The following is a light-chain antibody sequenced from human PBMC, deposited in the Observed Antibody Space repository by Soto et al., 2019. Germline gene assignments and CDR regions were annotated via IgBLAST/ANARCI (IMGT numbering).Light chain of an antibody. V-gene: IGKV3-15*01. Sequence: EIVXTXSPAXXXXXXGERATLSCRASQSVSSNLAWYQQKPGQAPRLLIYGASTRATGIPARFSGSGSGTEFTLTISSLQSEDFAVYYCQQYNNWPRTFGQGTKVEIK. CDR1: QSVSSN. CDR3: QQYNNWPRT. J-gene: IGKJ1*01. CDR2: GAS.